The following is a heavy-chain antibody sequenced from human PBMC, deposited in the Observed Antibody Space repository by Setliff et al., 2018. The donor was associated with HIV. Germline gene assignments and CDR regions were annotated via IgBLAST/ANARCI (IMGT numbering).Heavy chain of an antibody. CDR3: ARVSTDYVWGSFLSSGPYYFDF. CDR1: GGSINRGTYY. V-gene: IGHV4-61*09. CDR2: ISTSGTT. Sequence: SETLSLTCSVSGGSINRGTYYWTWIRQSAGMRLEWIGHISTSGTTNYNPSLKSRVTISADTSKSQFSLKLTSATAADTAAYFCARVSTDYVWGSFLSSGPYYFDFWGQGALVTVSS. J-gene: IGHJ4*02. D-gene: IGHD3-16*01.